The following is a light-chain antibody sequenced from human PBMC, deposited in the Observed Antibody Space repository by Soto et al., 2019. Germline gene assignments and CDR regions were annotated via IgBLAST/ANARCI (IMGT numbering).Light chain of an antibody. V-gene: IGLV7-43*01. CDR3: LLYYGGQLGV. J-gene: IGLJ2*01. CDR1: TGAVTSGYY. Sequence: QAVVIQEPSLTVSPGGTVTLTCATSTGAVTSGYYPNWFQQKPGQAPRALIYSTNNKYSWTPARFSGSLLGGKAALTLSGVQPEDEADYYCLLYYGGQLGVFGGGTKLTVL. CDR2: STN.